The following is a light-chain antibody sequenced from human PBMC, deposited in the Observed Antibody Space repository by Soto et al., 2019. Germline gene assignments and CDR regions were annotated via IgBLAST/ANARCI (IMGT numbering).Light chain of an antibody. CDR2: DAS. Sequence: EIVLTQAAATLSLSQGERATLSCGASQSVSSSYLAWYQQKPGLAPRLLIYDASSRATGIPDRFSGSGSGTDFTLTISRLEPEDFAVYYCQQYGSSPITFGQGTRLEIK. V-gene: IGKV3D-20*01. J-gene: IGKJ5*01. CDR3: QQYGSSPIT. CDR1: QSVSSSY.